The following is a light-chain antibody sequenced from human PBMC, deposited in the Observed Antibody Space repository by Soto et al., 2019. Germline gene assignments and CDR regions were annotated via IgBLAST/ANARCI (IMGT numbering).Light chain of an antibody. V-gene: IGKV1-39*01. Sequence: DIQITPAPSSLSASVVDRVSFTCQTSQMIYTYLNWYPQTPGKAPKLLTYGASTFQSGVPLRFSGSGSGTDFPLTISSLEPEDFATYYCQESYSALWGTFGQGTKVDIK. J-gene: IGKJ1*01. CDR2: GAS. CDR3: QESYSALWGT. CDR1: QMIYTY.